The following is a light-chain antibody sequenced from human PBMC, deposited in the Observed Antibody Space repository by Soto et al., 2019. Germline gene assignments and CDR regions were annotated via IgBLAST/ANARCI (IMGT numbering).Light chain of an antibody. J-gene: IGKJ5*01. CDR1: QSVSRK. V-gene: IGKV3-15*01. CDR3: LRYKPWTSLT. CDR2: DTS. Sequence: IELSNDQVNMSVCPWEIATLSCTASQSVSRKLVWYRQKPGKAPRLLIYDTSTRATRIPARFSGSGSGTGFTRTISSLQSQDFAVYQCLRYKPWTSLTSCQGTRLEIK.